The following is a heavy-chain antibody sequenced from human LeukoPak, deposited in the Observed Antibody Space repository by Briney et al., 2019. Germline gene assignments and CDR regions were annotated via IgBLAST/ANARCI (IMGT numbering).Heavy chain of an antibody. D-gene: IGHD3-9*01. CDR1: GYTFTSHG. V-gene: IGHV1-18*01. CDR3: ARDTSRYFDWLSNWFDP. CDR2: INTYIGNT. J-gene: IGHJ5*02. Sequence: GASVKVSCKASGYTFTSHGISWVRQAPGQGLEWMAWINTYIGNTNYAQKLQGRVTMTTDTSTSTAYMELRSLRSDDTAVYYCARDTSRYFDWLSNWFDPWGQGTLVTVSS.